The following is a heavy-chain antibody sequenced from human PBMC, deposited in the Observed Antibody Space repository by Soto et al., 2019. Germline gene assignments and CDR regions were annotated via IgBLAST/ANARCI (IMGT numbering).Heavy chain of an antibody. V-gene: IGHV1-69*08. D-gene: IGHD4-17*01. CDR1: GCTLSPYT. J-gene: IGHJ4*02. CDR2: IIPFVGTT. Sequence: QVQLVQSGAEVKNPGSSVNVSCKASGCTLSPYTFSWVRQAPGQGLEWMGRIIPFVGTTNYAQKFQGRVTITADKSTSTAYMELSSLRSEDTAVYYCAREDYDDYYFDYWGQGTLVTVSS. CDR3: AREDYDDYYFDY.